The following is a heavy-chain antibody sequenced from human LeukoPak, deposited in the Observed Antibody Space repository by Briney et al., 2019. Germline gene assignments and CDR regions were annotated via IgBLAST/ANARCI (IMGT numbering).Heavy chain of an antibody. CDR2: ISYDGSNK. J-gene: IGHJ4*02. D-gene: IGHD3-22*01. CDR3: AKYGSGYSDWYFDY. Sequence: GGSLRLSCAASGFTFSSYGMHWVRQAPGKGLEWVAVISYDGSNKYYADSVKGRFTIPRDNSKNTLYLQMNSLRAEDTAVYYCAKYGSGYSDWYFDYWGQGTLVTVSS. V-gene: IGHV3-30*18. CDR1: GFTFSSYG.